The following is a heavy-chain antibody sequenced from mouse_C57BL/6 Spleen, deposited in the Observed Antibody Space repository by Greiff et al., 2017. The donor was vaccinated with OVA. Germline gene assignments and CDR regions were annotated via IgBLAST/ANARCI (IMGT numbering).Heavy chain of an antibody. CDR3: ARREGLRRGDYAMDY. J-gene: IGHJ4*01. D-gene: IGHD2-4*01. CDR2: IWSGGST. Sequence: QVQLKESGPGLVQHSQSLSITCTVSGFSLTSYGVHWVRQSPGKGLEWLGVIWSGGSTDYNAAFISRLSISKDNSKSQVFFKMNSLQADDTAIYYCARREGLRRGDYAMDYWGQGTSVTVSS. V-gene: IGHV2-2*01. CDR1: GFSLTSYG.